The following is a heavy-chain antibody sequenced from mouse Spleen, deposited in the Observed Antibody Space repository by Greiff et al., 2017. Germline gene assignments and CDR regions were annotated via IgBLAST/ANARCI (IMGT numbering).Heavy chain of an antibody. D-gene: IGHD4-1*01. Sequence: EVQLVESGGGLVQPGGSRKLSCAASGFTFSSFGMHWVRQAPEKGLEWVAYISSGSSTIYYADTVKGRFTISRDNPKNTLILQMTSLRSEDTAMYYCARGNWDVFAYWGQGTLVTVSA. CDR3: ARGNWDVFAY. J-gene: IGHJ3*01. CDR2: ISSGSSTI. V-gene: IGHV5-17*02. CDR1: GFTFSSFG.